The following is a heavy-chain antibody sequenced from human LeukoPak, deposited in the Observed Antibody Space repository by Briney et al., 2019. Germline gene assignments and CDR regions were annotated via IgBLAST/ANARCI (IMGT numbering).Heavy chain of an antibody. CDR2: ISSSSSTI. J-gene: IGHJ6*03. Sequence: GGSLRLSCAASGFTFSSYSMNWVRQAPGKGLEWVSYISSSSSTIYYADSVKGRFTISRDNDKNSLYLQMNSLRAEDTAVYYCARERDTAMVMIYMDVWGKGTTVTVSS. V-gene: IGHV3-48*01. CDR1: GFTFSSYS. D-gene: IGHD5-18*01. CDR3: ARERDTAMVMIYMDV.